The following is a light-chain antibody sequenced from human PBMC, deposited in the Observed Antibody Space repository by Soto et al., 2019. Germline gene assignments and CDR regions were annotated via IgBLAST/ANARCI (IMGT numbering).Light chain of an antibody. J-gene: IGLJ1*01. CDR2: EGS. CDR3: CSYAGSSTPYV. Sequence: QSALTQPASVSGSPGLSITISCTGTSSDVGSYNLVSWYQQHPGKAPKLMIYEGSKRPSGVSNRFSGSKSGNTASLTISGLQAEDEADYYCCSYAGSSTPYVFGPGTKVTVL. CDR1: SSDVGSYNL. V-gene: IGLV2-23*01.